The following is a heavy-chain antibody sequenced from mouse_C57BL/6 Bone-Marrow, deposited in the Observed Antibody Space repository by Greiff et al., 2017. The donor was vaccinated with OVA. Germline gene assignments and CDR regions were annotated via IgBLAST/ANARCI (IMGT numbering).Heavy chain of an antibody. J-gene: IGHJ1*03. CDR2: IDPSDSYT. CDR3: ARLLVLLRYFDV. CDR1: GYTFTSYW. Sequence: QVQLQQPGAELVMPGASVKLSCKASGYTFTSYWMHWVKQRPGQGLEWIGEIDPSDSYTNYNQKFKGKSTLTVDKSSSTAYMQLSSLTSEDSAVYYCARLLVLLRYFDVWGTGTTVTVSS. V-gene: IGHV1-69*01. D-gene: IGHD1-1*01.